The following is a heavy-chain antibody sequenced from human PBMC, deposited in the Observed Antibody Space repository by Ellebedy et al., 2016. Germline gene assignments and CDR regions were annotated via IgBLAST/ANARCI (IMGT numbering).Heavy chain of an antibody. CDR2: IKQDGSEK. CDR3: ARAQGSGWYDYGMDV. D-gene: IGHD6-19*01. CDR1: GFTFSSYW. V-gene: IGHV3-7*03. J-gene: IGHJ6*02. Sequence: GESLKISXAASGFTFSSYWMSWVRQAPGKGLEWVANIKQDGSEKYYVDSVKGRFTISRDNAKNSLYLQMNSLRAEDTAVYYCARAQGSGWYDYGMDVWGQGTTVTVSS.